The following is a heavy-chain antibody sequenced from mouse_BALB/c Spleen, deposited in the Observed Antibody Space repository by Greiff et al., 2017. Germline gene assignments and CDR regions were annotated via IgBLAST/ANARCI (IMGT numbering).Heavy chain of an antibody. CDR1: GFTFSSYA. J-gene: IGHJ3*01. CDR3: AKIYDGYYVAY. V-gene: IGHV5-6-5*01. D-gene: IGHD2-3*01. CDR2: ISSGGST. Sequence: EVQLVESGGGLVKPGGSLKLSCAASGFTFSSYAMSWVRQTPEKRLEWVASISSGGSTYYPDSVKGRFTISRDNARNILYLQMSSLRSEDTAMYYCAKIYDGYYVAYWGQGTLVTVSA.